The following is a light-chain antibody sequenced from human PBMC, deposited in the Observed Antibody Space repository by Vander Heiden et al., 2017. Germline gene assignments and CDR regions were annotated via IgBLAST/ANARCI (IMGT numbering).Light chain of an antibody. J-gene: IGLJ1*01. CDR1: SSNIGAGYD. CDR2: GNS. Sequence: QSVLTQPPSVSGAPGQRVTISCTGSSSNIGAGYDVHWYQQLPGTAPKLLIYGNSNRPSGVPDRFSGSKSGTSASLAITGLQAEDEADYYCQSYDSSLSVYVFGTGTKVTGL. CDR3: QSYDSSLSVYV. V-gene: IGLV1-40*01.